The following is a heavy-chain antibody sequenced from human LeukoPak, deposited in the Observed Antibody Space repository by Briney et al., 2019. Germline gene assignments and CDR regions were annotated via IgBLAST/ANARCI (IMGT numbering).Heavy chain of an antibody. D-gene: IGHD1-26*01. CDR3: ASWGEGALDN. CDR1: GFTFSSYS. V-gene: IGHV3-48*01. CDR2: ISSSSSTI. Sequence: GGSLRLSCAASGFTFSSYSMNWVRQAPGKGLEWVSYISSSSSTIYYANSVKGRFTISRDNAKKSLYLQMNSLRVEDTGVYYCASWGEGALDNWGQGTLVTVSS. J-gene: IGHJ4*02.